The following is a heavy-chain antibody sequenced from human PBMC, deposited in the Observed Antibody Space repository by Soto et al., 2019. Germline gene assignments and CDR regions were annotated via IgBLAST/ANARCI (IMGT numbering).Heavy chain of an antibody. CDR3: ARQQRLGYSYGYYFDY. CDR2: MYYSGST. V-gene: IGHV4-39*01. Sequence: QLQLQESGPGLVKASETLSLTCTVSGDSITSSGYYWGWVRQSPGKGLEWIGSMYYSGSTHYNPSLHSRVVSSVVTSTNLLSLRLISVASDDTAIYYCARQQRLGYSYGYYFDYWGQGTLVTVSS. D-gene: IGHD5-18*01. CDR1: GDSITSSGYY. J-gene: IGHJ4*02.